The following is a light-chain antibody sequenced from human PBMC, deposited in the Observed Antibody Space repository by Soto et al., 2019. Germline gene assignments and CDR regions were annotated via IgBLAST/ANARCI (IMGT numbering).Light chain of an antibody. CDR2: QAS. CDR3: QQYESVST. CDR1: QSISSW. J-gene: IGKJ1*01. Sequence: DIQMTQSPSTLSASVGDRVTITCRASQSISSWLAWYQQKPGNAPKLLIYQASSLDNAVPSRFSGSGSGTEFALTITSLQPDDIATYYCQQYESVSTFGQGTKVEIK. V-gene: IGKV1-5*03.